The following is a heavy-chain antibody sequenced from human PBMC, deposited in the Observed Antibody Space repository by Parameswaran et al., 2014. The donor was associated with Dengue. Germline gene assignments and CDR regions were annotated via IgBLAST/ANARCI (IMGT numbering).Heavy chain of an antibody. V-gene: IGHV3-33*01. CDR2: IWYDGSNK. Sequence: WIRQPPGKGLEWVAVIWYDGSNKYYADSVKGRFTISRDNSKNTLYLQMNSLRAEDTAVYYCARDAGDGYNFGYWGQGTLVTVSS. J-gene: IGHJ4*02. D-gene: IGHD5-24*01. CDR3: ARDAGDGYNFGY.